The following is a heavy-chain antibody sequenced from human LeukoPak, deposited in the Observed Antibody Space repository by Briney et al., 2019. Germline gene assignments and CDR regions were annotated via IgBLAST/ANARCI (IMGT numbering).Heavy chain of an antibody. CDR2: ISGSGGST. J-gene: IGHJ3*02. D-gene: IGHD4-17*01. CDR1: GFTFSSYA. V-gene: IGHV3-23*01. Sequence: GGSLRLSCAASGFTFSSYAMSWVRQAPGKGLELVSAISGSGGSTYYADSVKGRFTISRDNSKNTLYLQMNSLRAEDTAVYYCAKGKGGDYVLDAFDIWGQGTMVTVSS. CDR3: AKGKGGDYVLDAFDI.